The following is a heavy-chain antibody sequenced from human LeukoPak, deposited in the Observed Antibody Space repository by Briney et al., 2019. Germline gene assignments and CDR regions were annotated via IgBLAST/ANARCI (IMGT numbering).Heavy chain of an antibody. CDR3: AKRRDYYENGTRYVFDY. Sequence: GGSLRLSCAASGFLFSNYDMHWVRQAPGKGLKRVAFISYDGNKNYYVDSVKGRFTISRDNSKNTLYLQMSSLRAEDTAVYYCAKRRDYYENGTRYVFDYWGQGTLVTVSS. D-gene: IGHD3-22*01. CDR1: GFLFSNYD. CDR2: ISYDGNKN. J-gene: IGHJ4*02. V-gene: IGHV3-30*02.